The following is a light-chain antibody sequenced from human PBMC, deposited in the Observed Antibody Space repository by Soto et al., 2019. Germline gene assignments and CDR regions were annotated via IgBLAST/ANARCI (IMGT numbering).Light chain of an antibody. V-gene: IGKV3-20*01. Sequence: EIVVTQPPATLSVSPGERATLSCRASQSVSSNLAWYQQKPDQSPRLLIYATSTRAAGIPDRFSGSGSGTDFTLTISRLEPDDVAVYHCQQYDTSPPMYTFGQGTKVDIK. CDR1: QSVSSN. CDR3: QQYDTSPPMYT. J-gene: IGKJ2*01. CDR2: ATS.